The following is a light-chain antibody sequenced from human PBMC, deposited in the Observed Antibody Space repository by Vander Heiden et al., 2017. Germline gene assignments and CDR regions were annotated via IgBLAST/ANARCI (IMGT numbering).Light chain of an antibody. CDR2: AAS. J-gene: IGKJ4*01. V-gene: IGKV1-9*01. CDR1: QDISNY. Sequence: DVQLTRSPSFLSASVGDRVTITCRASQDISNYLAWYQQKPGKAPELLIYAASILQSGVPSRLSGSGSGTEFTLTISSLQPEDFATYFCQQLNTYPLSFGGGTKVEI. CDR3: QQLNTYPLS.